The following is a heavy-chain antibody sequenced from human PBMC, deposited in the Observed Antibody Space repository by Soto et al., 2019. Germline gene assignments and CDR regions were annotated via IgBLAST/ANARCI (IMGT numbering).Heavy chain of an antibody. Sequence: SVKVSCKASGGIFNTYALSWVRQAPGQGLGWMGGIIPIFGTANYAQKFQGSVTITADESTNTTYMELSSLRSDDTAVYYCTRGTGMSHSWYADSWGQGTRVTVSS. CDR2: IIPIFGTA. V-gene: IGHV1-69*13. D-gene: IGHD6-13*01. CDR1: GGIFNTYA. CDR3: TRGTGMSHSWYADS. J-gene: IGHJ5*02.